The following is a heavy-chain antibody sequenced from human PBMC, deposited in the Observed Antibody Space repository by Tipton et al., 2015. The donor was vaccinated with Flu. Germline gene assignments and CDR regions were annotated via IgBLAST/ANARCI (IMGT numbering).Heavy chain of an antibody. V-gene: IGHV3-11*04. D-gene: IGHD1-26*01. CDR1: GFTFSDYY. Sequence: SLRLSCAASGFTFSDYYMSWIRQAPGKGLEWVSYISSSGSTIYYADSVKGRFTISRDSAKNSLYLQMNSLRAEDTAVYYCARARSGSHGPYYYYGMDVWGQGTTVTVSS. CDR3: ARARSGSHGPYYYYGMDV. CDR2: ISSSGSTI. J-gene: IGHJ6*02.